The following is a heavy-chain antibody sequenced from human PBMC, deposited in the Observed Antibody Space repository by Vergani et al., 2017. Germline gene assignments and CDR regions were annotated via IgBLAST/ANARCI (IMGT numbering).Heavy chain of an antibody. CDR3: ARPGRFLRWFDP. V-gene: IGHV4-34*01. CDR2: INHSGST. D-gene: IGHD3-3*01. CDR1: GGFFSGYY. J-gene: IGHJ5*02. Sequence: QVQLQQWGAGLLKPSETLSLTCAVYGGFFSGYYWSWIRQPPGKGLEWIGEINHSGSTNYNPSLKSRVTISVDTSKNQFSLKLSSVTAADTAVYYCARPGRFLRWFDPWGQGTLVTVSS.